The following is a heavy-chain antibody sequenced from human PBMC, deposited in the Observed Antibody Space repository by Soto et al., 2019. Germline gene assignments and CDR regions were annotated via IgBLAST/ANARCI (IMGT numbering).Heavy chain of an antibody. Sequence: XGSLRLSCPASGFTCSSYTMSWVRQAPGKGLEWVSAISGSGGSTYYADSVKGWFTISRDNSKNTLYLQMNSLREEDTAVYYCAKHWRNDWFYNHPDAFDIWGQGTMVTVS. D-gene: IGHD3-9*01. CDR2: ISGSGGST. J-gene: IGHJ3*02. CDR3: AKHWRNDWFYNHPDAFDI. CDR1: GFTCSSYT. V-gene: IGHV3-23*01.